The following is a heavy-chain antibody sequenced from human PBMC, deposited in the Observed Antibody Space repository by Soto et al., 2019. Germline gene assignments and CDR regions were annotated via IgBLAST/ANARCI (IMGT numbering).Heavy chain of an antibody. Sequence: VGSLRLSCAASGFTFSSYWMSWVRQAPGKGLEWVANIKQDGSEKYYVDSVKGRFTISRDNAKNSLYLQMNSLRAEDTAVYYCARDTVPGPFPNNWFDPWGQGTLLTVSS. V-gene: IGHV3-7*01. CDR2: IKQDGSEK. D-gene: IGHD4-4*01. CDR3: ARDTVPGPFPNNWFDP. J-gene: IGHJ5*02. CDR1: GFTFSSYW.